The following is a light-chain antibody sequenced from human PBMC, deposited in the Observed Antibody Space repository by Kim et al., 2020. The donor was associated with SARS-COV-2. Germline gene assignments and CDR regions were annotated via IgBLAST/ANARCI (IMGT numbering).Light chain of an antibody. V-gene: IGKV4-1*01. Sequence: DIVMTQSPDSLAVSLGERATINCKSSQSVLYSSNNKNYLAWYQQKPGQPPKLLIYWASTRKSGVPDRFSGSGSGTDFTLTISSLQAEDVAVYYCQQYYSTPFAFGGGTKVDIK. CDR3: QQYYSTPFA. J-gene: IGKJ4*01. CDR2: WAS. CDR1: QSVLYSSNNKNY.